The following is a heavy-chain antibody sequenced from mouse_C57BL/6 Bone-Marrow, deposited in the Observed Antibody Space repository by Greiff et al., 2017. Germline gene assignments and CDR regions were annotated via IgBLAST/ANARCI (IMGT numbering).Heavy chain of an antibody. V-gene: IGHV5-16*01. J-gene: IGHJ3*01. CDR3: ARDPFYYDY. CDR2: INYDGSST. D-gene: IGHD2-4*01. Sequence: EVHLVESEGGLVQPGSSMKLSCTASGFTFSDYYMAWVRQVPEKGLEWVAKINYDGSSTYYLDSLKSRFIISRDNAKNILYLQMSSLKSEDTATYYCARDPFYYDYWGQGTLVTVSA. CDR1: GFTFSDYY.